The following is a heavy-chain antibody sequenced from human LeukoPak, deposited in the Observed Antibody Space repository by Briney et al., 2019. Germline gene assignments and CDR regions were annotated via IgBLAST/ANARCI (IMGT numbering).Heavy chain of an antibody. CDR1: GGSISSYY. CDR2: IYYSGST. Sequence: SETLSLTCTVSGGSISSYYWSWIRQPPGEGLEWIGYIYYSGSTNCNPSLKSRVTISVDTSKNQFSLKLSSVTAADTAVYYCARFSTNTYGSADYWGQGTLVTVSS. CDR3: ARFSTNTYGSADY. J-gene: IGHJ4*02. V-gene: IGHV4-59*01. D-gene: IGHD3-10*01.